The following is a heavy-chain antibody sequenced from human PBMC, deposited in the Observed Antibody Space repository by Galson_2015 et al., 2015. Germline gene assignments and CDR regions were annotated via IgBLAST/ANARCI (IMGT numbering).Heavy chain of an antibody. CDR3: AKDGAPLGNSYFDY. Sequence: SLRLSCAASGFTFSSYGMHWVRQAPGKGLEWVAVISYDGSNKYYADSVKGRFTISRDNSKNTLYLQMNSLRAEDTAVYYCAKDGAPLGNSYFDYWGQGTLLTVSS. CDR2: ISYDGSNK. J-gene: IGHJ4*02. D-gene: IGHD2/OR15-2a*01. V-gene: IGHV3-30*18. CDR1: GFTFSSYG.